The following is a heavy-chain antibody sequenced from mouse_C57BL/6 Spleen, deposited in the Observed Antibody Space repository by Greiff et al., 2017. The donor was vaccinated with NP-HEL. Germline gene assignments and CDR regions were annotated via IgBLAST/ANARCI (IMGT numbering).Heavy chain of an antibody. Sequence: QVQLQQPGAELVRPGTSVKLSCKASGYTFTSYWMHWVKQRPGQGLEWIGVIDPSDSYTNYNQKFKGKATLTVDTSSSTAYMQLSSLTSGDVAVYCCARRITTVVEGGWYFDVWGTGTTVTVSS. CDR3: ARRITTVVEGGWYFDV. J-gene: IGHJ1*03. V-gene: IGHV1-59*01. CDR1: GYTFTSYW. CDR2: IDPSDSYT. D-gene: IGHD1-1*01.